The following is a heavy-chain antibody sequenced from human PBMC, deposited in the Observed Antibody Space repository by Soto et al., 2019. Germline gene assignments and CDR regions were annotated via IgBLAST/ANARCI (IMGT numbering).Heavy chain of an antibody. D-gene: IGHD5-18*01. CDR1: GFIFTDFG. V-gene: IGHV3-23*01. Sequence: GGSLRLSCAASGFIFTDFGMSWVRRAPGKGLEWVSAISGSGGSTYYADSVKGRFTISRDNSKNTLYLQMNRLRAEDTAVYYCATTAMAPDCGQGTLVTVSS. CDR2: ISGSGGST. CDR3: ATTAMAPD. J-gene: IGHJ4*02.